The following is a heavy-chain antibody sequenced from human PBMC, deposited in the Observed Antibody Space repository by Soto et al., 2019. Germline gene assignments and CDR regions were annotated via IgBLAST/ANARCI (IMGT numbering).Heavy chain of an antibody. CDR3: ARGPYDFWSGYYGL. CDR1: GRTFSSYA. CDR2: IIPIFGTA. J-gene: IGHJ4*02. Sequence: QVQLVQSGAEVKKPGSSVKVSCKASGRTFSSYAISWVRQAPGQGLAWMGGIIPIFGTANYAQKFQGRVTITADESTSTAYMELSSLRSEDTAVYYCARGPYDFWSGYYGLWGQGTLVTVSS. V-gene: IGHV1-69*01. D-gene: IGHD3-3*01.